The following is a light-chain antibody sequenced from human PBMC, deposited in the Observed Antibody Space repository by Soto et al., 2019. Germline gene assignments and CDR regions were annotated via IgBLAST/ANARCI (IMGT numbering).Light chain of an antibody. Sequence: EIVVTQAPLSLSVTPGQPASISCKSTQSLRHTDGNTYLHWYIQRPGQPPKLLIYEVSSRFSGVPDRFSGSGSRTDFTLTISSLQPEDFATYYCQQSYNAPITFGQGTRLDI. J-gene: IGKJ5*01. V-gene: IGKV2-29*01. CDR1: QSLRHTDGNTY. CDR2: EVS. CDR3: QQSYNAPIT.